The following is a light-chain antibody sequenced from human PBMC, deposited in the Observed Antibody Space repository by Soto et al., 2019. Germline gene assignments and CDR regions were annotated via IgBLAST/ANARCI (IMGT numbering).Light chain of an antibody. CDR3: QQFKSYPIT. J-gene: IGKJ5*01. V-gene: IGKV1-9*01. Sequence: DIHMTQSPATLSASVLDRVTITCLASQGISSDLAWYQQNPGKAPKLLIYAASTLQNGVPSTFSGSGSGTEFTLTISSLQPEDFGTYYCQQFKSYPITFGQGTRLEIK. CDR1: QGISSD. CDR2: AAS.